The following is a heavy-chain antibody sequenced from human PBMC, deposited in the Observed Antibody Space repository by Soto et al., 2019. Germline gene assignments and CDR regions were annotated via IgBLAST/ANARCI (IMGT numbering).Heavy chain of an antibody. CDR2: IYYSGST. Sequence: PSGNLFPPCPVSCGSISSSSYYWGWGRPPPGKGLEWIGSIYYSGSTYYNPSLKSRVTISVDTSKNQFSLKLSSVTAADTAVYYCASPKIAFYNWFDPWGLGTLVTVSS. V-gene: IGHV4-39*01. J-gene: IGHJ5*02. CDR3: ASPKIAFYNWFDP. CDR1: CGSISSSSYY. D-gene: IGHD3-3*02.